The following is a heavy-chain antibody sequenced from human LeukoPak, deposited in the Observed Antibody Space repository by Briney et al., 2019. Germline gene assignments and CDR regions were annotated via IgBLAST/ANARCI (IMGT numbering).Heavy chain of an antibody. J-gene: IGHJ4*02. CDR3: ARGLAADTTFDY. Sequence: SVTVSCKASGGTFSSYAISWVRQAPGQGLEWMGGIIPIFGTANYAQKFQGRVTITADESTSTAYMELSSLRSEDTAVYYCARGLAADTTFDYWGQGTLVTVSS. V-gene: IGHV1-69*13. D-gene: IGHD6-13*01. CDR1: GGTFSSYA. CDR2: IIPIFGTA.